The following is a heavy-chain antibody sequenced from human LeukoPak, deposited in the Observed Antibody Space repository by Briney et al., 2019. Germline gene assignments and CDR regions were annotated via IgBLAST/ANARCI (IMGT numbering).Heavy chain of an antibody. Sequence: SETLSVTCTVSGGSISSYYWSWIRQPPGKGLEWIGNVYYTGSTNYNPSLKSRVTISVDTSKNQFSLKLSSVTAADTAVYYCAREGYGGYGPGTFDYWGQGTLVTVSS. CDR1: GGSISSYY. D-gene: IGHD5-12*01. V-gene: IGHV4-59*01. J-gene: IGHJ4*02. CDR3: AREGYGGYGPGTFDY. CDR2: VYYTGST.